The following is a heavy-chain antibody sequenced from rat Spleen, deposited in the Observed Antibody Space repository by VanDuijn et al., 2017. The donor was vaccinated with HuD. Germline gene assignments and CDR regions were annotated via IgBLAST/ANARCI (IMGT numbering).Heavy chain of an antibody. V-gene: IGHV2-41*01. Sequence: QVQLKESGPGLVQPSQTLSLTCTVSGFSLTNYSVHWVRQPPGKGLEWMGVIWNTGGTQYNSALKSRLSISRDTSKNHIFLKMNSLQSEDTTTYYCARAPGNGYVMDAWGQGASVTVSS. J-gene: IGHJ4*01. CDR3: ARAPGNGYVMDA. CDR2: IWNTGGT. D-gene: IGHD5-1*01. CDR1: GFSLTNYS.